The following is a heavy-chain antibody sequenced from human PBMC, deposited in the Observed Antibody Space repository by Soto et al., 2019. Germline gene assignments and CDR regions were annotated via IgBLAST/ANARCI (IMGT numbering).Heavy chain of an antibody. V-gene: IGHV3-9*01. Sequence: PGGSLRLSCAASGFTFDDYAMHWVRQAPGKGLEWVSGISWNSGSIGYADSVKGRFTISRDNAKNSLYLQMNSLRAEDTALYYCAKETYSSGWYFEDYWGQGTLVTVSS. D-gene: IGHD6-19*01. CDR3: AKETYSSGWYFEDY. CDR2: ISWNSGSI. J-gene: IGHJ4*02. CDR1: GFTFDDYA.